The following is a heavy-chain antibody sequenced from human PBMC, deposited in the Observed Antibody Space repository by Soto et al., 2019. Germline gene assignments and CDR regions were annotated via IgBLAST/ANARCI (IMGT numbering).Heavy chain of an antibody. V-gene: IGHV3-15*07. CDR2: IKSKTDGGTT. D-gene: IGHD3-3*01. Sequence: GGSLRLSCAASGFTFGNAWMNWVRQAPGKGLEWVGRIKSKTDGGTTDYAAPVKGRFTISRDDSKNTLYLQMNSLKTEDTAVYYCTTVKIFGVVHSGYYYGMDVWGQGTTVTVSS. J-gene: IGHJ6*02. CDR1: GFTFGNAW. CDR3: TTVKIFGVVHSGYYYGMDV.